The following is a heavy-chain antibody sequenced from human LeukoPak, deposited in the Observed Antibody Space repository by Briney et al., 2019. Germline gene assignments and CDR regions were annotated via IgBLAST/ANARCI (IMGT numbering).Heavy chain of an antibody. CDR1: GFTFRTYA. J-gene: IGHJ4*02. D-gene: IGHD3-9*01. V-gene: IGHV3-23*01. CDR3: AKGDDILAGYLSYFDY. CDR2: ISGSGDNT. Sequence: GGSLRLSCAASGFTFRTYAMNWVRQAPGKGLEWVSGISGSGDNTYYADSVKGRFTISRDNSKNTLYLQMNSLRAEDTAVYYCAKGDDILAGYLSYFDYWGQGTLVTVSS.